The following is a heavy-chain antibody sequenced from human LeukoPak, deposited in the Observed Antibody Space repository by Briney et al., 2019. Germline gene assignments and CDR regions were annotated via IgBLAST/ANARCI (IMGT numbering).Heavy chain of an antibody. Sequence: GRSLRLSCAASGFTFSSYAMHWVRQAPGKGLEWVAVISYDGSNKYYADSVKGRFTISRDNSKNTLYLQMNSLRAEDTAVYYCARVYSSGPDYWGQGTLVTVSS. CDR1: GFTFSSYA. J-gene: IGHJ4*02. V-gene: IGHV3-30-3*01. CDR2: ISYDGSNK. D-gene: IGHD6-19*01. CDR3: ARVYSSGPDY.